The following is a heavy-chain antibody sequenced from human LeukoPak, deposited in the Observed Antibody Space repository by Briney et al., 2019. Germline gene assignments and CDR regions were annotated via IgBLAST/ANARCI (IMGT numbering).Heavy chain of an antibody. Sequence: GASLKISCKGFGYIFPNYWIAWVRQMPGKGLEWMGSIYPADSYSSYSPSFHGQVTISADKSTNTAYLQWSSLKASDTAMYYCARHRFGEFLYVDFDFWGQGTLVTVSS. V-gene: IGHV5-51*01. D-gene: IGHD3-10*01. CDR3: ARHRFGEFLYVDFDF. CDR1: GYIFPNYW. J-gene: IGHJ4*02. CDR2: IYPADSYS.